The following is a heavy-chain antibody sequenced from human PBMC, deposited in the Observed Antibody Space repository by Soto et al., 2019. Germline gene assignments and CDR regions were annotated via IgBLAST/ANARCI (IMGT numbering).Heavy chain of an antibody. D-gene: IGHD6-13*01. CDR3: ARAQGGSSWYVTFDY. Sequence: ASVRVSCKASGYTFTSYAMHWVRQAPGQRLEWMGWINAGNGNTKYSQKFQGRVTITRDTSASTAYMELSSLRSEDTAVYYCARAQGGSSWYVTFDYWGKGTLVTVSS. CDR2: INAGNGNT. V-gene: IGHV1-3*01. J-gene: IGHJ4*02. CDR1: GYTFTSYA.